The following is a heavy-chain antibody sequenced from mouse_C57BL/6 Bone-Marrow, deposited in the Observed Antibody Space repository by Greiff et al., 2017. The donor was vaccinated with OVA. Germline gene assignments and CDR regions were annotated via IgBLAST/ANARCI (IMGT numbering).Heavy chain of an antibody. CDR2: INPNNGGT. CDR1: GYTFTDYY. CDR3: AREGPDY. V-gene: IGHV1-26*01. Sequence: VQLQQSGPELVKPGASVKISCKASGYTFTDYYMNWVKQSHGKSLEWIGDINPNNGGTSYNQKFKGKATLTVDKSSSTAYMELRSLTSEDSAVYYCAREGPDYWGQGTTLTVSS. J-gene: IGHJ2*01.